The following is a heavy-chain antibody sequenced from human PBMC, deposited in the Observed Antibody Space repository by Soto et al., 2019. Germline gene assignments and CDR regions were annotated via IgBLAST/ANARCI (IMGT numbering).Heavy chain of an antibody. D-gene: IGHD3-3*01. CDR1: GGSISSYY. CDR3: ARDRSGFWSGYHYYYSGMDV. J-gene: IGHJ6*02. Sequence: SETLSLTCTVSGGSISSYYWSWIRQPPGKGLEWIGYIYYSGSTNYNPSLKSRVTISVDTSKNRFSLKLSSVTAADTAVYYCARDRSGFWSGYHYYYSGMDVWGQGTTVTVSS. CDR2: IYYSGST. V-gene: IGHV4-59*01.